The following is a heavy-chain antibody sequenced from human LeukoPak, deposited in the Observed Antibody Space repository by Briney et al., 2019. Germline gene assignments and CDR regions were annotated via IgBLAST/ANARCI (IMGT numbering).Heavy chain of an antibody. J-gene: IGHJ4*02. V-gene: IGHV3-74*01. CDR3: ARGIAAAGTTY. Sequence: PGGSLRLSCAASGFTFSSYWMHWVCQAPGKGLVWVSRINSDGSSTSYADSVKGRFTISRDNAKNTLYLQMNSLRAEDTAVYYCARGIAAAGTTYWGQGTLVTVSS. D-gene: IGHD6-13*01. CDR1: GFTFSSYW. CDR2: INSDGSST.